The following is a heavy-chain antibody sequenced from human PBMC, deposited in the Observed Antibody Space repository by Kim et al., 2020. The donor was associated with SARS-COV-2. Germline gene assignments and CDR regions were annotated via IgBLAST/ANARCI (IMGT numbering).Heavy chain of an antibody. V-gene: IGHV5-51*01. D-gene: IGHD2-21*02. Sequence: GESLKISCKGSGYSFATYWIAWVRQMPGKGLEWMGIIYPGDSETRYSPSFQGLVTISADKTISTAFLQWSSLKASDTAFYYCARVTLLRFPRLHPQQNDFYYGMDTWGQGTTVTVSS. CDR1: GYSFATYW. J-gene: IGHJ6*02. CDR3: ARVTLLRFPRLHPQQNDFYYGMDT. CDR2: IYPGDSET.